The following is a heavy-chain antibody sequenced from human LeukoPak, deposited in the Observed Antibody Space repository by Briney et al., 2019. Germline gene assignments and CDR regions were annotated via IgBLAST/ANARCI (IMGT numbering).Heavy chain of an antibody. CDR1: GGSISSSSYY. Sequence: PSETLSPTCTVSGGSISSSSYYWGWIRQPPGKGLEWIGSIYYSGSTYYNPSLKSRVTISVDTSKNQFSLKLSSVTAADTAVYYCARRGRANWSDPWGQGTLVTVSS. CDR2: IYYSGST. CDR3: ARRGRANWSDP. J-gene: IGHJ5*02. V-gene: IGHV4-39*01. D-gene: IGHD3-10*01.